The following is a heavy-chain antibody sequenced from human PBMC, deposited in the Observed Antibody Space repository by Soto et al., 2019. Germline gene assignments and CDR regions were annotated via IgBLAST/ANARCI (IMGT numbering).Heavy chain of an antibody. J-gene: IGHJ6*03. CDR3: ARAHSRVLRFLEWLPQGGYMDV. Sequence: SESLSLTCTVSSGSISSYYLSWIRQPPGKGLEWIGYIYYSGSTNYNPSLKSRVTISVDTSKNQFSLKLSSVTVADTAVYYCARAHSRVLRFLEWLPQGGYMDVWGKGTTVTVSS. V-gene: IGHV4-59*01. CDR1: SGSISSYY. D-gene: IGHD3-3*01. CDR2: IYYSGST.